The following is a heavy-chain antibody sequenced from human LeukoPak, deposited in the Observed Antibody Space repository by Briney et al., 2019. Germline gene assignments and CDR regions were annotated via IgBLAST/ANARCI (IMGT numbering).Heavy chain of an antibody. CDR2: ISSSSSYI. CDR3: AKSYYTSGVGYYYTEV. D-gene: IGHD3-10*01. CDR1: GFTFSSYS. V-gene: IGHV3-21*01. Sequence: GGSLRLSCAASGFTFSSYSMNWVRQAPGKGLEWVSSISSSSSYIYYADSVKGRFTISRDNSKNTLYLQMNSLRPEDTAIYYCAKSYYTSGVGYYYTEVWGKGTTVTISS. J-gene: IGHJ6*03.